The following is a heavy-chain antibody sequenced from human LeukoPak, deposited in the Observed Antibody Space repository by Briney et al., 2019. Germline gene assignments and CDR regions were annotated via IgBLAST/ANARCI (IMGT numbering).Heavy chain of an antibody. V-gene: IGHV5-51*01. D-gene: IGHD2-21*01. CDR2: IYPGDSDT. J-gene: IGHJ4*02. Sequence: GESLKISCQGSGYDFTSDWIGWVRQMPGQGLEWMGIIYPGDSDTRYSPSFQGQVTISADKSISTTYLQWSSLKASDTAIYYCARHIPGPRRLDYWGQGTLVTVSS. CDR3: ARHIPGPRRLDY. CDR1: GYDFTSDW.